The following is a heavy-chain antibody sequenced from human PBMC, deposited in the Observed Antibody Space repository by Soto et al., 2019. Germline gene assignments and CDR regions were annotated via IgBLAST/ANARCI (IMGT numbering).Heavy chain of an antibody. CDR3: ASIAVAGTKGPNFDY. D-gene: IGHD6-19*01. CDR2: IYSGGST. Sequence: GGSLRLSCAASGFTVSSNYMSWVRQAPGKGLEWVSVIYSGGSTYYADSVKGRFTISRDNSKNTLYLQMNSLRAEDTAVYYCASIAVAGTKGPNFDYWGQGTLVTVSS. V-gene: IGHV3-66*01. J-gene: IGHJ4*02. CDR1: GFTVSSNY.